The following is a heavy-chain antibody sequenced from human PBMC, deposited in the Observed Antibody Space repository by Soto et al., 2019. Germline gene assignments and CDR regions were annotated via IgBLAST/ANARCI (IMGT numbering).Heavy chain of an antibody. CDR1: GDSIRRYY. CDR3: ARCFSGNYPSRPEERYYFDS. D-gene: IGHD1-26*01. Sequence: PSETLSLTGTVSGDSIRRYYWSWIRQPPGKGLEWIGYIYYSRYTSYNPSLKSLVTISVDTSKNQFSLKLNSVTAADTAVYYCARCFSGNYPSRPEERYYFDSWGQGTLVTVSS. CDR2: IYYSRYT. V-gene: IGHV4-59*01. J-gene: IGHJ4*02.